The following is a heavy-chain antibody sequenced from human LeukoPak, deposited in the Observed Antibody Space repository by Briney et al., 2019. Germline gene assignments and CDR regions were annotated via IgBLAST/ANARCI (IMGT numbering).Heavy chain of an antibody. Sequence: GGSLRLSCSASGFTLSSYSMHWVRQAPGKGLEYVSTSGGATYYADSVKGRFTISRDNAKNTLCLQMSSLRAEDTAVYYCIKDRTGTYSFDYWGQGTLVTVSS. D-gene: IGHD7-27*01. V-gene: IGHV3-64D*09. J-gene: IGHJ4*02. CDR3: IKDRTGTYSFDY. CDR2: SGGAT. CDR1: GFTLSSYS.